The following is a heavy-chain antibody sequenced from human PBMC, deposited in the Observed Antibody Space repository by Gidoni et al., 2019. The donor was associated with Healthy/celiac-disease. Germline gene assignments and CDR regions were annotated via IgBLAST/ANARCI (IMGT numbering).Heavy chain of an antibody. CDR1: GGSFSGYY. J-gene: IGHJ4*02. CDR2: INQSGST. Sequence: QVQLQQSRAGLLQPSATLSLTCAVYGGSFSGYYCRWIRQPPGKWLEWIGEINQSGSTNYNPSLKSRVTISVDTSKNQFSLKLSSVTAADTAVYYCARGHGDYGGYWGQGTLVTVSS. CDR3: ARGHGDYGGY. V-gene: IGHV4-34*01. D-gene: IGHD4-17*01.